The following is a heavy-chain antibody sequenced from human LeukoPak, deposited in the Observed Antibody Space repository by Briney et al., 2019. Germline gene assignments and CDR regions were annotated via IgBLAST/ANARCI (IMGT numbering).Heavy chain of an antibody. CDR2: ISYDGSNK. J-gene: IGHJ4*02. Sequence: GGSLRLSCVASGFTFSSYAMHWVRQAPGKGLEWVALISYDGSNKYYADSLKGRFTISRDTSKNTLYLQINSLRAEDTAVYYCAKRGRYYFDQWGQGTLVTVSS. CDR3: AKRGRYYFDQ. V-gene: IGHV3-30-3*02. CDR1: GFTFSSYA.